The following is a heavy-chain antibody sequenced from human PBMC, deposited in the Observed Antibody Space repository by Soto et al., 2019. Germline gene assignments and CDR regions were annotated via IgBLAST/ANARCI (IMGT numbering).Heavy chain of an antibody. Sequence: SGPTLVNPTETLTLTCTVSGFSLSNARMGVSWIRQPPGKALEWLAHIFSNDEKSYSTSLKSRLTISKDTSKSQVVLTMTNMDPVDTATYYCARILLGYCSSTSCYGRDYYYYYGMDVWGQGTTVTVS. D-gene: IGHD2-2*01. J-gene: IGHJ6*02. CDR2: IFSNDEK. CDR3: ARILLGYCSSTSCYGRDYYYYYGMDV. CDR1: GFSLSNARMG. V-gene: IGHV2-26*01.